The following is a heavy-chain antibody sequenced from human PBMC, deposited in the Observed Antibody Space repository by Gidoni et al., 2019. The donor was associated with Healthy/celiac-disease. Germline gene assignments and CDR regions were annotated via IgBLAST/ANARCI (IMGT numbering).Heavy chain of an antibody. CDR1: GFTFSDYY. J-gene: IGHJ4*02. Sequence: QVQLVESGGGLVKPGGSLRLSCAAPGFTFSDYYMSWIRQAPGKGLEWVSYISSSSSYTNYADSVKGRFTISRDNAKNSLYLQMNSLRAKDTAVYYCAREGNYYDSSGYYSGQIDYWGQGTLVTVSS. V-gene: IGHV3-11*05. CDR2: ISSSSSYT. CDR3: AREGNYYDSSGYYSGQIDY. D-gene: IGHD3-22*01.